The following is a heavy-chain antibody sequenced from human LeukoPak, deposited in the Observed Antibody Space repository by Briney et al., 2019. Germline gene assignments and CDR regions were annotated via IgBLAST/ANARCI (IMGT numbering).Heavy chain of an antibody. V-gene: IGHV4-59*12. CDR1: GGSISSYY. Sequence: MASETLSLTCTVSGGSISSYYWSWIRQPPGKGLEWIGYIYYSGSTNYNPSLKSRVTISVDTSKNQFSLKLSSVTAADTAVYYCAREPMVTTYGAFDIWGQGTMVTVSS. J-gene: IGHJ3*02. CDR3: AREPMVTTYGAFDI. D-gene: IGHD4-17*01. CDR2: IYYSGST.